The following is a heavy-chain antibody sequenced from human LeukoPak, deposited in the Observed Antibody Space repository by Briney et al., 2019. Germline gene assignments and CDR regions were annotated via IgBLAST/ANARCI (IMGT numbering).Heavy chain of an antibody. CDR2: MNPNSGNT. CDR1: GYTFTSYD. Sequence: ASVKVSCKASGYTFTSYDINWVRQATGQGLEWMGWMNPNSGNTGYAQKFQGRVTITRNTPISTAYMELSSLRSEDTAAYYCARASSPRHVLRFLEWDYYMDVWGKGTTVTVSS. J-gene: IGHJ6*03. D-gene: IGHD3-3*01. CDR3: ARASSPRHVLRFLEWDYYMDV. V-gene: IGHV1-8*03.